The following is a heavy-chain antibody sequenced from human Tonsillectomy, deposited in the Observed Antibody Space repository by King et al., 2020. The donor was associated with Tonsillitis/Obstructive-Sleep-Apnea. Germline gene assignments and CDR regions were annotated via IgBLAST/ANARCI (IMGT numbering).Heavy chain of an antibody. CDR1: GFTFNTYG. V-gene: IGHV3-30*18. D-gene: IGHD3-3*01. J-gene: IGHJ4*02. Sequence: VQLVESGGGVVQPGRSLRLSCAASGFTFNTYGMHLVRQAPGRGLEWVALISCDGRKNYYADSGKGRFTISRDNSKNTLYLQMNSLRGEDTATYYCAKVQRSFGVVIANEHWGQGTLVTVSS. CDR3: AKVQRSFGVVIANEH. CDR2: ISCDGRKN.